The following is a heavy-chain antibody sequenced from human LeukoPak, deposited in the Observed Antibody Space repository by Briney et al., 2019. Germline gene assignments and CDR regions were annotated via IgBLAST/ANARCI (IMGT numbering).Heavy chain of an antibody. CDR2: IYYSGST. J-gene: IGHJ6*03. CDR1: GFTFSSYA. Sequence: GSLRLSCAASGFTFSSYAMSWIRQPPGKGLEWIGYIYYSGSTNYNPSLKSRVTISVDTSKNQFSLKLSSVTAADTAVYYCARGKHSSSWSILLGYYMDVWGKGTTVTVSS. CDR3: ARGKHSSSWSILLGYYMDV. V-gene: IGHV4-59*01. D-gene: IGHD6-13*01.